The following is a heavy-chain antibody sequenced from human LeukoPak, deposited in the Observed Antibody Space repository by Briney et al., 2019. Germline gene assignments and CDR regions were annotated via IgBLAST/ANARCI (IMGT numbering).Heavy chain of an antibody. V-gene: IGHV4-59*11. CDR3: AGSITYYDFWSRYSTGNWFDP. D-gene: IGHD3-3*01. Sequence: SETLSLTCTVSGGSISSHYWSWIRQPPGKGLEWIGYIYYSGSTNYNPSLKSRVTISVGTSKNQFSLKLSSVTAADTAVYYCAGSITYYDFWSRYSTGNWFDPWGREPWPPSPQ. CDR1: GGSISSHY. J-gene: IGHJ5*02. CDR2: IYYSGST.